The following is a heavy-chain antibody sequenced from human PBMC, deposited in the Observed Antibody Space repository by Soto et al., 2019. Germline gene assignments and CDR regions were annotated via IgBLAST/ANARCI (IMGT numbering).Heavy chain of an antibody. V-gene: IGHV1-2*02. CDR1: GYTFTGYY. CDR2: INPNSGGT. J-gene: IGHJ4*02. D-gene: IGHD5-12*01. Sequence: ASVKVSCKASGYTFTGYYMHWVRQAPGQGLEWMGWINPNSGGTNYAQKSQGRVTMTRDTSISTAYMELSRLRSDDTAVYYCARIIVATISNQDYWGQGTLVTVSS. CDR3: ARIIVATISNQDY.